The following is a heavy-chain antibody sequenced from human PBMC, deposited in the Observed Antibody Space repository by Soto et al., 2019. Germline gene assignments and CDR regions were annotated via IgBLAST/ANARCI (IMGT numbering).Heavy chain of an antibody. Sequence: ASVKVSCKASGYGFTSYYMHWVRQAPGQGLEWMGIINPSGGSTSYAQKFQGRVTMTRDTSTSTVYMELSSLRSEDTAVYYCAREVVPAASYYGMDVWGQGTTVTVSS. CDR3: AREVVPAASYYGMDV. V-gene: IGHV1-46*01. D-gene: IGHD2-2*01. J-gene: IGHJ6*02. CDR1: GYGFTSYY. CDR2: INPSGGST.